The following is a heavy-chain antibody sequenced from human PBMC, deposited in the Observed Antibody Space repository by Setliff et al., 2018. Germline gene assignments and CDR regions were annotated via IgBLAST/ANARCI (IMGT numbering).Heavy chain of an antibody. CDR1: GYNFITLG. CDR2: ISPYSGKT. D-gene: IGHD2-21*01. J-gene: IGHJ4*02. CDR3: TASRAPRVVLAADFDL. Sequence: ASVKVSCKTSGYNFITLGINWVRQAPGQGLEWVGWISPYSGKTDYAQKFQDRVIMTIDPSTTTAYMELKTLRSDDTAVYFCTASRAPRVVLAADFDLWGQGTLVTVSS. V-gene: IGHV1-18*01.